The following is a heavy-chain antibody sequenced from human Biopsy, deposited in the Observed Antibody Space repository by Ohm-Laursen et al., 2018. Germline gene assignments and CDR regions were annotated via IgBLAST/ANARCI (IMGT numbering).Heavy chain of an antibody. CDR2: INSVDTI. CDR1: GFIFSDYY. D-gene: IGHD3-16*01. J-gene: IGHJ4*02. Sequence: SLRLSCSASGFIFSDYYMSWIRQAPGKGLEWVSNINSVDTIYYADSVRGRFTISRDNAKNSLYLQMNSLRVEDTAVYYCARSVGIMAAPIDYWGQGTLVTVSS. CDR3: ARSVGIMAAPIDY. V-gene: IGHV3-11*01.